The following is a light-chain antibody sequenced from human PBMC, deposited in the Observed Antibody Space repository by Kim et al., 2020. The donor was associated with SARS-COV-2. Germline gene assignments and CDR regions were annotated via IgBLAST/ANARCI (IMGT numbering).Light chain of an antibody. J-gene: IGKJ1*01. CDR2: DAS. CDR1: QSISTW. V-gene: IGKV1-5*01. Sequence: DIQVTQSPPTLSASVGDRVTITCRASQSISTWLAWYQQKPGKAPKLLISDASNLQSAVPSRFSGSGSGTEFTLTINSLQPDDVATFYCQQYSTFLRAFGQGTKVDIK. CDR3: QQYSTFLRA.